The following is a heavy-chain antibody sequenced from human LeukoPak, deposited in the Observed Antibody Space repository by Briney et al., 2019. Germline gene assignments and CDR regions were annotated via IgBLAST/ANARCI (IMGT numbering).Heavy chain of an antibody. CDR2: IFHTGTT. CDR1: GDSISSGGYY. Sequence: SQTLSLTCTVSGDSISSGGYYWSWIRQPPGKGPEWIGYIFHTGTTYYNPSLKSRVTISLDRSKNQFSLTVPSVTAADTAVYYCARAERLPGPYYFDYWGQGTLVTVSS. J-gene: IGHJ4*02. V-gene: IGHV4-30-2*01. CDR3: ARAERLPGPYYFDY.